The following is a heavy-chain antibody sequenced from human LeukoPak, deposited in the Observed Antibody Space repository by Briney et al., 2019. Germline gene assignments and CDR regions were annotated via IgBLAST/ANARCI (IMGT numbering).Heavy chain of an antibody. D-gene: IGHD3-22*01. Sequence: PGGSLRLSCAGSGFSFSGYWMSWVRQGPGKGLEWVANIKNDGSEKNYVDSVRGRFTISRDNAKNSLYLQMNSLRAEDTAVYYCASFPHDYYDSSGPEDWGQGTLVTVSS. CDR2: IKNDGSEK. CDR1: GFSFSGYW. V-gene: IGHV3-7*01. J-gene: IGHJ4*02. CDR3: ASFPHDYYDSSGPED.